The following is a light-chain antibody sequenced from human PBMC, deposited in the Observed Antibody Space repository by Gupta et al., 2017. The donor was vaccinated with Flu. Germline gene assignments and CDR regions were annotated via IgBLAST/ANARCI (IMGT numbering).Light chain of an antibody. CDR3: QHYGYSWT. CDR1: HSVPSNY. Sequence: TFTLSCLASHSVPSNYLPWYHQKGGQSPRLLIYATSTRAAVVPDIFSGSWSATDFPLTITQLEPEDFAVYVCQHYGYSWTFGHGTKVEIK. V-gene: IGKV3-20*01. J-gene: IGKJ1*01. CDR2: ATS.